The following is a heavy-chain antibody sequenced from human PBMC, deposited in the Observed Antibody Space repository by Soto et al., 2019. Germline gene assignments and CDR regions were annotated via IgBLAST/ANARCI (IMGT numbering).Heavy chain of an antibody. CDR1: GFTFSSYG. J-gene: IGHJ4*02. Sequence: PGGSLRLSCAASGFTFSSYGMHWVRQAPGKGLEWVAVISYDGSNKYYADSVKGRFTISRDNSKNTLYLQMNSLRAEDTAVYYCAKEGYYGSGSYFDYWGQGTLVTVSS. CDR2: ISYDGSNK. D-gene: IGHD3-10*01. CDR3: AKEGYYGSGSYFDY. V-gene: IGHV3-30*18.